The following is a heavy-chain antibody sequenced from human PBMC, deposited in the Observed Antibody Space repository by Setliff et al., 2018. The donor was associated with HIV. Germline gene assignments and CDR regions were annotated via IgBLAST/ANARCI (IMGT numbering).Heavy chain of an antibody. D-gene: IGHD6-13*01. V-gene: IGHV4-39*07. Sequence: ETLSLTCTISGDSISSSSYSWGWIRQPPGKGLEWIGNIYYSGNTYYNPSLKSRVTISVDTSRNQFSLRLSSVTAADTAIYYCARVPTSSWYVTTQRTKEYFQQWGQGTLVTVSS. CDR3: ARVPTSSWYVTTQRTKEYFQQ. CDR1: GDSISSSSYS. J-gene: IGHJ1*01. CDR2: IYYSGNT.